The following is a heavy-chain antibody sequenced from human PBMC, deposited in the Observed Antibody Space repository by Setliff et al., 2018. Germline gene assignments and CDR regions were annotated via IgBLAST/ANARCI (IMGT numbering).Heavy chain of an antibody. J-gene: IGHJ4*02. V-gene: IGHV4-31*03. Sequence: SETLSLTCSVSGGSINSGGYYWTWIRRRPGRGLEWIGHIYYRGTTHYNESLKSRVAIFIHTSRNHFSLSLTSVTAADTAMYYCARSLRRTFRRLDWLGFFGDWGQGAMVTVSS. D-gene: IGHD3-9*01. CDR2: IYYRGTT. CDR3: ARSLRRTFRRLDWLGFFGD. CDR1: GGSINSGGYY.